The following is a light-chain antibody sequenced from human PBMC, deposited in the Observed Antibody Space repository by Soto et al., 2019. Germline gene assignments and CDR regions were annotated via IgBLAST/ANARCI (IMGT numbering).Light chain of an antibody. J-gene: IGKJ5*01. CDR3: MKSTQLPPT. V-gene: IGKV2D-29*02. CDR1: HSLLHITGETF. CDR2: EVS. Sequence: DVVMTQTPLSLSVAPGQPASISCKSSHSLLHITGETFLFWYLQKPGQSPQILIYEVSTRVSGVPDRFSGSGSGTDFKLEISRVETDDVGIYYCMKSTQLPPTCGQGTRLEIK.